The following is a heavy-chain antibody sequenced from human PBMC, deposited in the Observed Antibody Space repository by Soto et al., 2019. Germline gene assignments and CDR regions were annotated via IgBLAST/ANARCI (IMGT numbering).Heavy chain of an antibody. CDR2: ISGSGDT. Sequence: EVQLLESGGGLVQPGGSLRLSCAASGLTFSNYGMTWVRQAPGKGLEWVSAISGSGDTYNVDSLKGRFSISRDNSKSTLFLHMNSLRSEYTAVYYCATYGGDSGGFDYFKHWGQGTLVTVSS. V-gene: IGHV3-23*01. CDR3: ATYGGDSGGFDYFKH. D-gene: IGHD2-21*02. CDR1: GLTFSNYG. J-gene: IGHJ1*01.